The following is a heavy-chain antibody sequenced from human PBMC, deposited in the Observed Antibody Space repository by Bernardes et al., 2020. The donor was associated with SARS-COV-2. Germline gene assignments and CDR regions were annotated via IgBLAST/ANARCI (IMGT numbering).Heavy chain of an antibody. V-gene: IGHV3-30-3*01. CDR3: ARDTSYCSGGICYPAFDY. D-gene: IGHD2-15*01. J-gene: IGHJ4*02. CDR2: TSYDGGKK. CDR1: GFTFSSVT. Sequence: GSPRLSCAASGFTFSSVTMPWVRQAPGQGLEGVADTSYDGGKKHYVDPVKGRFTISRDNSKNTLYLPMNSLRAEDTAVYYCARDTSYCSGGICYPAFDYWGQGTLVTVSS.